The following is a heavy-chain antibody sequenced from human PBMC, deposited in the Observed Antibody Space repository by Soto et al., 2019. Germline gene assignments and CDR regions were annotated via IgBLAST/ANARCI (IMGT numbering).Heavy chain of an antibody. J-gene: IGHJ6*02. CDR1: GFTVSSHY. V-gene: IGHV3-53*04. D-gene: IGHD3-9*01. Sequence: EVQLVESGGGLVQPGGSLRLSCAASGFTVSSHYMTWVRQAPGKGLEWVSTIYPGGTTYYADSVKGRFTTSKDNSKNTLYFQMNSLRVADTAVYYCASDHYDTLTYNYGMDVWGQGTTVTVSS. CDR2: IYPGGTT. CDR3: ASDHYDTLTYNYGMDV.